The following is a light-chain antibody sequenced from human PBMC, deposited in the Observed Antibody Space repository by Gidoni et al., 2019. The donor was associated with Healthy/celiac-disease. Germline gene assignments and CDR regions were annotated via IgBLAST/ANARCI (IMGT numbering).Light chain of an antibody. J-gene: IGKJ4*01. CDR3: QQSYSTPLT. V-gene: IGKV1-39*01. Sequence: DIQMPQSPSSLSASVGDRVTITCRASQSISSYLNWYQQKPGKAPKLLIYAASSLQSGVPSRCSGSGSGTDFTLTSSSLPPEDFATYYCQQSYSTPLTFGGGTKVEIK. CDR2: AAS. CDR1: QSISSY.